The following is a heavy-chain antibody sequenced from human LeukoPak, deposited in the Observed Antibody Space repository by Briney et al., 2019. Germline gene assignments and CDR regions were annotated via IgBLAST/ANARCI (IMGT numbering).Heavy chain of an antibody. CDR3: ARQGYCSSTSCPDY. V-gene: IGHV5-51*01. J-gene: IGHJ4*02. D-gene: IGHD2-2*01. CDR2: FYPGDSDT. Sequence: GESLKISCKGSGYSFTSYWFGWLRRLPGKGLGGLGIFYPGDSDTRYSPSFQGQVSISADKSISTAYLPSSSLKASDTAMYYCARQGYCSSTSCPDYWGQGTLVTVSS. CDR1: GYSFTSYW.